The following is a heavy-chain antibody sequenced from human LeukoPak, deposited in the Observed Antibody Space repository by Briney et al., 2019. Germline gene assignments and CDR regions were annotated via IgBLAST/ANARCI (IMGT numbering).Heavy chain of an antibody. CDR2: ITGSSDSI. Sequence: PGGSLRLSCAASGFTFSSYAMEWVRQAPGKGLEWVSSITGSSDSIYYADSVKGRFTISRDNAKNSVYLQMNGLKAEDTAVYYCARDDCSTTPCYAYWGQGTLVTVSS. V-gene: IGHV3-21*01. CDR1: GFTFSSYA. J-gene: IGHJ4*02. CDR3: ARDDCSTTPCYAY. D-gene: IGHD2-2*01.